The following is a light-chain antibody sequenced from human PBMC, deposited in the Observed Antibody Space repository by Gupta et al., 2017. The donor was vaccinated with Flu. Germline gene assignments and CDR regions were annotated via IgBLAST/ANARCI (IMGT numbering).Light chain of an antibody. CDR1: QGIGSE. V-gene: IGKV1-27*01. J-gene: IGKJ4*01. Sequence: DTQMTQSPSSLSASIGDRVTITCRASQGIGSELAWYQQKPGKLPKLLIYATSTLQSGVPSRFSGGGYGTDFTLTISSLQPEDGATYYCQRYDGAPLTFGGGTKVEIK. CDR3: QRYDGAPLT. CDR2: ATS.